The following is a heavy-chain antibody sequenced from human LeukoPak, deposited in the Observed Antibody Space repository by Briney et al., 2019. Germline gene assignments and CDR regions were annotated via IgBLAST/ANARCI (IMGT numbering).Heavy chain of an antibody. V-gene: IGHV4-59*01. CDR1: GDSISSYY. CDR2: IYYSGST. Sequence: PSETLSLTCTVSGDSISSYYWSWIRQPPGKGLEWIGYIYYSGSTNYNPSLKSRVTISVDTSKNQFSLKLSSVTAADTAVYYCARGSIAAAGSNWFDPWGQGTLVTVSS. CDR3: ARGSIAAAGSNWFDP. D-gene: IGHD6-13*01. J-gene: IGHJ5*02.